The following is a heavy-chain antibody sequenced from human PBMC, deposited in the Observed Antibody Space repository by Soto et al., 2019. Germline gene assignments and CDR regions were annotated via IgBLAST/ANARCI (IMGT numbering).Heavy chain of an antibody. CDR1: SDSISSGDYF. Sequence: QVQLQESGPGLVKPSQTLSLICTVSSDSISSGDYFWSWIRQPPGKGLEWIGYIYRTGGTSYNPSLENRLTMSVDTSKNQFSLKLSSVTAADTAVYYCARGWALYAGRCFDYWGQGSLVTVSS. CDR3: ARGWALYAGRCFDY. V-gene: IGHV4-30-4*01. J-gene: IGHJ4*02. CDR2: IYRTGGT. D-gene: IGHD6-13*01.